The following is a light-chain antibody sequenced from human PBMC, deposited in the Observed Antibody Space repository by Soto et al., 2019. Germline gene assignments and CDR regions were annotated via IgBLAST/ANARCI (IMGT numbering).Light chain of an antibody. CDR1: QSIDTF. J-gene: IGKJ4*01. CDR3: QQTYSTLALT. Sequence: DIQMTQSPFSLAASVGDRVTVSCRSSQSIDTFLNWYRHKPGKAPELLIFGASRLHSGVPSRFSGGGSGTEFTLNISSLQPEDFATYYCQQTYSTLALTVGGGTKVGI. CDR2: GAS. V-gene: IGKV1-39*01.